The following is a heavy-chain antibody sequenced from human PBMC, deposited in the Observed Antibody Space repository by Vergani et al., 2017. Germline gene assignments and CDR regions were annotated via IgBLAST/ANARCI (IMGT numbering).Heavy chain of an antibody. Sequence: QVHLVESGGGVVQPGRSLRLSCVVSGFTSSYYGMHWVRQAPGKGLEWVAVISYDGTQKYYADSVNGRFTISRDNSKSTLYLQMNSLRTEDTAVYYCATKSXVTPGCQIGYFREWGQGTLVTVSS. V-gene: IGHV3-30*03. CDR3: ATKSXVTPGCQIGYFRE. CDR1: GFTSSYYG. D-gene: IGHD6-13*01. CDR2: ISYDGTQK. J-gene: IGHJ1*01.